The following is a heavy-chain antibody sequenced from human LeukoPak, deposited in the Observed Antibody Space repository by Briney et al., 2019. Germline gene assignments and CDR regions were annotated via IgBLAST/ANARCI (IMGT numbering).Heavy chain of an antibody. CDR3: ARGAPAVATIDY. D-gene: IGHD5-12*01. J-gene: IGHJ4*02. V-gene: IGHV4-39*01. Sequence: MTSETLSLTCTVSGGSISSSSYYWGWIRQPPGKGLEWIGSIYYSGSTYYNPSLKSRVTISVDTSKNQFSLKLSSVTAADTAVYYCARGAPAVATIDYWGQGTLVTVSS. CDR2: IYYSGST. CDR1: GGSISSSSYY.